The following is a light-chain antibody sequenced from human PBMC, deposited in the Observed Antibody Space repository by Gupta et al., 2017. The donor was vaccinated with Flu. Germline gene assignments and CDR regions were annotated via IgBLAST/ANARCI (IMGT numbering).Light chain of an antibody. CDR2: EVS. V-gene: IGLV2-14*01. J-gene: IGLJ3*02. CDR1: SSDVGGYNY. CDR3: SSYRSSSTLWV. Sequence: QSALTPPASVSGSPGQSITISCTGTSSDVGGYNYVSWYQQHPGKAPKLMIYEVSNRPSGVSNRFSGSKSGNTASLTISGLQAEDEADYYCSSYRSSSTLWVFGGGTKLTVL.